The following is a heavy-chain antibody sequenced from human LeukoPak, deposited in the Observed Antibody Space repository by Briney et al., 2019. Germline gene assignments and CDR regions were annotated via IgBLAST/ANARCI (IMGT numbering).Heavy chain of an antibody. CDR3: ARGRPKKLLWFGEPPAGCAFDI. Sequence: PSETLSLTCAVYGGSFSGYYWSWIRQPPGKGLEWIGEINHSGSTNYNPSLKSRVTISVDTSKNQFSLKLSSVTAADTAVYYCARGRPKKLLWFGEPPAGCAFDIWGPGTMVTVSP. CDR1: GGSFSGYY. CDR2: INHSGST. J-gene: IGHJ3*02. V-gene: IGHV4-34*01. D-gene: IGHD3-10*01.